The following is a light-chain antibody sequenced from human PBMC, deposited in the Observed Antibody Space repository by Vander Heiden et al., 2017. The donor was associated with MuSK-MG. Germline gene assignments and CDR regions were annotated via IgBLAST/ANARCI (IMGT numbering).Light chain of an antibody. J-gene: IGLJ2*01. CDR1: SSDVGGYNY. Sequence: QSALTQPASVSGSPGQSITLSCTGTSSDVGGYNYVSWYQQHPGKAPKLMIYDVSNRPSRVSNRFSGSKSGNTASLTISGLQAEDEADYYCSSYTSSSTLVVFGGGTKLTVL. CDR3: SSYTSSSTLVV. V-gene: IGLV2-14*01. CDR2: DVS.